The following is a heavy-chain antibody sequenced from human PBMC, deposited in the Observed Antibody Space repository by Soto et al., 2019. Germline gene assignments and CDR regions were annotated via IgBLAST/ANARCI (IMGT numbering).Heavy chain of an antibody. CDR3: ARGIFGSGTANDY. Sequence: VQLVESGGGLVQPGGSLRLSCAASGFTFSGSWMHWVRQAPGKGLVWVSRINGDGSGTSYADFVKGRFTISRDDAKNTPFLQMNGLRAEDTAVYYCARGIFGSGTANDYWGQGTLVTVSS. D-gene: IGHD3-10*01. J-gene: IGHJ4*02. V-gene: IGHV3-74*01. CDR2: INGDGSGT. CDR1: GFTFSGSW.